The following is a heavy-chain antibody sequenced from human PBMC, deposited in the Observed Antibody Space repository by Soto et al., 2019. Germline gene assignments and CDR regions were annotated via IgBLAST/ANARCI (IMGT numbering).Heavy chain of an antibody. CDR3: ARLATATPPYYFDY. CDR1: GYTLTGYY. Sequence: QVQLVQSGADVKKPGASVRVSCKGSGYTLTGYYVHWVRQAPGQGFEWMGVIYPSGGTTSYAPKFKDRVTMTRDTSTSTVYMELSSLRSEDTAVYYCARLATATPPYYFDYWGQGTLVTVSS. CDR2: IYPSGGTT. V-gene: IGHV1-46*01. J-gene: IGHJ4*02.